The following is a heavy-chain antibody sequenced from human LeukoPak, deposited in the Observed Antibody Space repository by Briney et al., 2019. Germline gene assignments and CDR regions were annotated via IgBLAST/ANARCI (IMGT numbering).Heavy chain of an antibody. CDR2: LYNGRGA. D-gene: IGHD6-19*01. V-gene: IGHV3-53*01. CDR3: ARRDTTGWYHHFDY. CDR1: GGARTSKK. Sequence: GGSLRLSCVDPGGARTSKKMSWVRQAPGKGLEWVSILYNGRGANYADSVRGRFTISRDNSRNTLFLQMTSLRADDTAVYYCARRDTTGWYHHFDYWGQGTQVTVSS. J-gene: IGHJ4*02.